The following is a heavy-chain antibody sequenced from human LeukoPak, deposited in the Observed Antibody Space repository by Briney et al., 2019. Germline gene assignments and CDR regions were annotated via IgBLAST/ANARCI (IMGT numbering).Heavy chain of an antibody. CDR1: GGTFSSYA. CDR2: IIPIFGTA. Sequence: SVKVSCKASGGTFSSYAISWVRQAPGQGLEWMGGIIPIFGTANYAQKFQGRVTITADESTSTAYMELSSLRSEDTAVYYCAREGEYSSGGSCYPEYYGMDVWGQGTTVTVSS. V-gene: IGHV1-69*13. J-gene: IGHJ6*02. CDR3: AREGEYSSGGSCYPEYYGMDV. D-gene: IGHD2-15*01.